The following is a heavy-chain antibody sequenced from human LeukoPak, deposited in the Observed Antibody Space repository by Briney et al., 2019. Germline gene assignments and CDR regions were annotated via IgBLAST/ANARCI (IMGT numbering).Heavy chain of an antibody. CDR1: GGTFSSYA. J-gene: IGHJ4*02. V-gene: IGHV1-69*06. Sequence: ASVKVSCKASGGTFSSYAISWVRQAPGQGLEWMGVIIPIFGTANYAQKFQGRVTITADKSTSTAYMELSSLRSEDTAVYYCARDSTAMVNYRRTGSFGYWGQGTLVTVST. CDR2: IIPIFGTA. CDR3: ARDSTAMVNYRRTGSFGY. D-gene: IGHD5-18*01.